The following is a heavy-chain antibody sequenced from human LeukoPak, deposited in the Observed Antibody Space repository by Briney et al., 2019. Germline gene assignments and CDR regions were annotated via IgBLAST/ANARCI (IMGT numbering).Heavy chain of an antibody. J-gene: IGHJ6*02. CDR1: GYTFTNFG. CDR2: IIPILGIA. Sequence: SVKVSCKASGYTFTNFGISWVRQAPGQGLEWMGRIIPILGIANYAQKFQGRVTITADKSTSTAYMELSSLRSEDTAVYYCARGDYGDYRHYYGMDVWGQGTTVTVSS. CDR3: ARGDYGDYRHYYGMDV. V-gene: IGHV1-69*04. D-gene: IGHD4-17*01.